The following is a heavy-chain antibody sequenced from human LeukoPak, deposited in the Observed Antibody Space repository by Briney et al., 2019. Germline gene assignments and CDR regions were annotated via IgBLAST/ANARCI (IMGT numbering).Heavy chain of an antibody. CDR3: ARGGLNDFWSDRPTKYNWFDP. Sequence: KSSETLSLTCTVSGYSISSGYYWGWIRQPPGKGLEWIGEINHSGSTNYNPSLKSRVTISVDTSKNQFSLKLSSVTAADTAVYYCARGGLNDFWSDRPTKYNWFDPWGQGTLVTVSS. CDR1: GYSISSGYY. J-gene: IGHJ5*02. V-gene: IGHV4-38-2*02. CDR2: INHSGST. D-gene: IGHD3-3*01.